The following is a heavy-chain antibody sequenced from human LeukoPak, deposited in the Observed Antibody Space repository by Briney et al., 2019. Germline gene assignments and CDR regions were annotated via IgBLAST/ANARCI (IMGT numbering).Heavy chain of an antibody. Sequence: GGSLRLSCAASGFTFSSYSMNWVRQAPGKGLEWVSYISSSSSTIYYAVSVKGRFTISRDNAKNSLYLQMNSLRAEDTAVYYCARVQGTIFGVVNLDYWGQGTLVTVSS. J-gene: IGHJ4*02. CDR2: ISSSSSTI. CDR1: GFTFSSYS. D-gene: IGHD3-3*01. CDR3: ARVQGTIFGVVNLDY. V-gene: IGHV3-48*01.